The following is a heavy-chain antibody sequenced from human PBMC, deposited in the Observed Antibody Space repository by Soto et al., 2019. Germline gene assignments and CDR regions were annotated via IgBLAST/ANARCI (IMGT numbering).Heavy chain of an antibody. CDR1: GSSISSSSYY. Sequence: SETLSLTCTVSGSSISSSSYYWVWIRQPPGKGLEWIGSTYYSGSTYYNPSLKSRVTISVDTSKSQISLKLTSVTAADTSMYYCARAGARGSGYYRWFDSWGQGTLVTSPQ. J-gene: IGHJ5*01. D-gene: IGHD3-22*01. CDR2: TYYSGST. CDR3: ARAGARGSGYYRWFDS. V-gene: IGHV4-39*01.